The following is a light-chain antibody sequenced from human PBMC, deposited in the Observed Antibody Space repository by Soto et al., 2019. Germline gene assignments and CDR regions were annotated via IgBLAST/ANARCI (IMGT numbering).Light chain of an antibody. Sequence: EIKMTHTPYAVSGCVREKVTIACGASQSISSWLAWYQQKPGKAPKLLIYDASSLESGVPARFSGSGSGTEFTLTISSLQPDDFATYYCQQTYSTPQTFGQGTKV. J-gene: IGKJ1*01. CDR3: QQTYSTPQT. CDR1: QSISSW. CDR2: DAS. V-gene: IGKV1-5*01.